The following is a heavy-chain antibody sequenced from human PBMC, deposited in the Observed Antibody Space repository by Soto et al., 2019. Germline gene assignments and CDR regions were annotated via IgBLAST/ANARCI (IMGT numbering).Heavy chain of an antibody. J-gene: IGHJ4*02. CDR2: VSYDGKYK. D-gene: IGHD2-15*01. CDR1: GFTFHHYA. V-gene: IGHV3-30*18. Sequence: QVHLVESGGGVAQPGMSLRLSCVASGFTFHHYAIDWVRQAPGKGLEWVAVVSYDGKYKDYAESVKGRFTISRDNSNNVVELQMESLRPEDTAIYYCVKESGGSGRENDFDTWGQGTQVTVSS. CDR3: VKESGGSGRENDFDT.